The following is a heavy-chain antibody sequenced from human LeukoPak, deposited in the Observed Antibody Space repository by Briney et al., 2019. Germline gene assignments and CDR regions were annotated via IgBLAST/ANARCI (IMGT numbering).Heavy chain of an antibody. CDR2: IKQDGSEK. CDR1: GFDFSNYW. D-gene: IGHD2-8*01. J-gene: IGHJ6*02. V-gene: IGHV3-7*03. CDR3: ARGGYCTNGVCYYYYGMDV. Sequence: GGSLRLSCAASGFDFSNYWMYWVRQAPGKGLEWVANIKQDGSEKYYVDSVRGRFTISRDNAKNSLSLQMNSLRAEDTAVYYCARGGYCTNGVCYYYYGMDVWGQGTTVTVSS.